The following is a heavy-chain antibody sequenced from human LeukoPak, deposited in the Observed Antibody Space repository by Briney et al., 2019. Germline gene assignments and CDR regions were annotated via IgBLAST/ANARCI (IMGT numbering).Heavy chain of an antibody. D-gene: IGHD6-13*01. J-gene: IGHJ6*02. Sequence: PGGSLRLSCEGSAFIFSGHWMNWVRQAPGKGLEWVSAISGSGGSTYYADSVKGRFTISRDNSKNTLYLEMNSLRAEDTALYCCAKDVDSSSWSYYYYYYAMDVWGQGTTVTVSS. CDR2: ISGSGGST. CDR1: AFIFSGHW. CDR3: AKDVDSSSWSYYYYYYAMDV. V-gene: IGHV3-23*01.